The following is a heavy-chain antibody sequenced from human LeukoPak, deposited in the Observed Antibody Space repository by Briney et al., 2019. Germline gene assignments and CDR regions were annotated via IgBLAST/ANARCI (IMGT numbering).Heavy chain of an antibody. CDR3: AREYYYGSGNYYNRIDY. J-gene: IGHJ4*02. Sequence: ASVKVSCKASGYTFTGYYIHWVRQAPGQGLEWMGWIYPNSGGTKYAQKFQGRVTMTRDTSISTAYVELSRLRSDDTAVYYCAREYYYGSGNYYNRIDYWGQGTLVTVSS. V-gene: IGHV1-2*02. CDR1: GYTFTGYY. D-gene: IGHD3-10*01. CDR2: IYPNSGGT.